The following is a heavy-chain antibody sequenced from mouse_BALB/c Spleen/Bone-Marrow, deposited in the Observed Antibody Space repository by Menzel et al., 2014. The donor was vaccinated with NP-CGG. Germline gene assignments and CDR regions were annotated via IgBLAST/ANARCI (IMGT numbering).Heavy chain of an antibody. CDR3: ARSLYGYDWYFDV. D-gene: IGHD2-2*01. J-gene: IGHJ1*01. Sequence: EVQLQQSGPELVKPGASVKMSCKASGYTFTSYVMHWVKQKPGQGLEWIGNINPYNDGTKYSEKFKGKATLTSDKSSSTAYMELSSLTSEDSAVYYCARSLYGYDWYFDVWGAGTTVTVSS. CDR1: GYTFTSYV. CDR2: INPYNDGT. V-gene: IGHV1-14*01.